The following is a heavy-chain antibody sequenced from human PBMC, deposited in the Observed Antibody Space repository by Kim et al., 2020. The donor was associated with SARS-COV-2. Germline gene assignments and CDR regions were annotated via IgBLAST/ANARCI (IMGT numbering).Heavy chain of an antibody. Sequence: GGSLRLSCTASGFTFSNYAIHWVRQAPGKGLEWVAVISYDGRNEYYAASVKGRFTISRDNSKDTLYLQMNSLRPEDTAVYYCARENYDSSGYYYEDYDYWGQGTLVTVSS. V-gene: IGHV3-30*04. CDR3: ARENYDSSGYYYEDYDY. CDR2: ISYDGRNE. J-gene: IGHJ4*02. D-gene: IGHD3-22*01. CDR1: GFTFSNYA.